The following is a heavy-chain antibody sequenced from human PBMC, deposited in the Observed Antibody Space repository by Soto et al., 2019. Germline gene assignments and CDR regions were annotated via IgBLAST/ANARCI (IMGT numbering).Heavy chain of an antibody. CDR1: GFTFSSYW. J-gene: IGHJ4*02. D-gene: IGHD3-22*01. CDR2: IKSDGSGT. V-gene: IGHV3-74*01. Sequence: EVQLVESGGGLVQPGESLTLSCAASGFTFSSYWMHWVRQAPGKGLVWVSRIKSDGSGTYYANSVKGRLTISRDNATNKLYLQRVILRVEGTAVYFCARVDGDRYDGNGYLGRHWGQGTLVTVSS. CDR3: ARVDGDRYDGNGYLGRH.